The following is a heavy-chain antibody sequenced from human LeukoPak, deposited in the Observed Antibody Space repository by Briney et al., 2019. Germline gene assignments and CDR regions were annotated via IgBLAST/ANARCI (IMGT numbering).Heavy chain of an antibody. CDR3: ARPGGRSGLAEYFEH. J-gene: IGHJ1*01. D-gene: IGHD6-19*01. Sequence: PSETLSLTCAVYGGSFSTYYWSWICQPPGKGLEWVGEINHTGSTNYNPSLKSRVTISVDTSKNQFSLKLTSVTAADTAVYYCARPGGRSGLAEYFEHWAQGTLVTVSS. CDR2: INHTGST. V-gene: IGHV4-34*01. CDR1: GGSFSTYY.